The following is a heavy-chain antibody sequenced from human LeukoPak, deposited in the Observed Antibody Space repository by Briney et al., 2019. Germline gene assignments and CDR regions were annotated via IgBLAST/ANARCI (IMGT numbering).Heavy chain of an antibody. CDR1: GFTFSSYA. D-gene: IGHD6-19*01. V-gene: IGHV3-30-3*01. J-gene: IGHJ4*02. Sequence: GWSLRLSCAASGFTFSSYAMHWVRQAPGKGLEWVAVISYDGSNKYYADSVEGRFTISRDNSKNTLYLQMNSLRAEDKAVYYCGSISGWYGVQIDYWGQGTLVTVSS. CDR3: GSISGWYGVQIDY. CDR2: ISYDGSNK.